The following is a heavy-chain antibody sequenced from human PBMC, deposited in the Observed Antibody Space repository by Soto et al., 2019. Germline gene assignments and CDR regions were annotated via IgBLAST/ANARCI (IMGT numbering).Heavy chain of an antibody. D-gene: IGHD4-17*01. J-gene: IGHJ3*01. Sequence: GGSLRLSCAASGFTVSSHYMSWVRQTPGKGLEWVSILYTSDSTFYADSVEGRFTISRDNSKNTVYLQLNSLRAEDTAVYYCATTVTRLIAFDVWGQGTMVTVSS. V-gene: IGHV3-53*01. CDR2: LYTSDST. CDR1: GFTVSSHY. CDR3: ATTVTRLIAFDV.